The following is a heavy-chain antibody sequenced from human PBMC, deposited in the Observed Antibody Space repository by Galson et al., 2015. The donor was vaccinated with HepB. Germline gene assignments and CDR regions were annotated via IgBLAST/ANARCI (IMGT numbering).Heavy chain of an antibody. CDR2: IRSKAYGGTT. CDR1: GFTFGDYA. Sequence: SLRLSCAASGFTFGDYAMSWFRQGPGKGLEWVGFIRSKAYGGTTEYAASVKGRFTISRDDSKSIAYLQMNSLKTEDTAVYYCTSPTELGYCSSTSCYVPGYWGQGTLVTVSS. V-gene: IGHV3-49*03. D-gene: IGHD2-2*01. CDR3: TSPTELGYCSSTSCYVPGY. J-gene: IGHJ4*02.